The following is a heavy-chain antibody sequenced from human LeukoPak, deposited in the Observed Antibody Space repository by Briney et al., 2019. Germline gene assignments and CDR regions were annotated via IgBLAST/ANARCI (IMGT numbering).Heavy chain of an antibody. CDR1: GFTFSRHW. J-gene: IGHJ5*02. CDR3: AKGGAVAGPFDP. V-gene: IGHV3-7*03. D-gene: IGHD6-19*01. CDR2: IKHDGSEK. Sequence: GGSLRLSCAASGFTFSRHWMTWVRQAPGKGLEWVANIKHDGSEKNYVDSVKGRFTISRDNAKNSLYLQMNSLRAEDTAVYYCAKGGAVAGPFDPWGQGTLVTVSS.